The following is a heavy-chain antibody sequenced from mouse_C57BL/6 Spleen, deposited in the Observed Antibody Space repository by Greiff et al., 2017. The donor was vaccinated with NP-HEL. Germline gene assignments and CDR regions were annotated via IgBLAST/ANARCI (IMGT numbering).Heavy chain of an antibody. CDR1: GFSLTSYG. CDR3: ARHYYGNYGYAMDY. J-gene: IGHJ4*01. V-gene: IGHV2-6-1*01. D-gene: IGHD2-1*01. Sequence: QVQLKESGPGLVAPSQSLSITCTVSGFSLTSYGVHWVRQPPGKGLEWLVVIWSDGSTTYNSALKSRLSISKDNSKSQVFLKMNSLQTDDTAMYYCARHYYGNYGYAMDYWGQGTSVTVSS. CDR2: IWSDGST.